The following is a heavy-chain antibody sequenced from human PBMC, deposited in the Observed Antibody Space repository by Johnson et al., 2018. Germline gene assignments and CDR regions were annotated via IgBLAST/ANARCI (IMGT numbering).Heavy chain of an antibody. Sequence: QVRLWESGAEVKKPGSSVKVSCKASGGTFSSYTISWVRQAPGQGLEWMGRIIPILGIAHYAQKFQGRVTITADKSTSTAYMELSSLRSEDTAVYYCAREPSYYESSGYYPEYFQHWGQGTLVTVSS. CDR3: AREPSYYESSGYYPEYFQH. V-gene: IGHV1-69*09. CDR1: GGTFSSYT. J-gene: IGHJ1*01. D-gene: IGHD3-22*01. CDR2: IIPILGIA.